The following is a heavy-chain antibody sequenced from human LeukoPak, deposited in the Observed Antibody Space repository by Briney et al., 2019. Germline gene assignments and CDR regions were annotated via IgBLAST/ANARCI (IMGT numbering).Heavy chain of an antibody. V-gene: IGHV1-69*06. Sequence: AAVKVSCKASGGTFSSYAISWVRQAPGQGLEWMGGIITIFGTANYAQKFQGRVTITADKSTSKDYMELSSLRSEDTAVYYCARMITMVRGRPQVPNDYWGQGTLVTVSS. CDR3: ARMITMVRGRPQVPNDY. CDR2: IITIFGTA. D-gene: IGHD3-10*01. J-gene: IGHJ4*02. CDR1: GGTFSSYA.